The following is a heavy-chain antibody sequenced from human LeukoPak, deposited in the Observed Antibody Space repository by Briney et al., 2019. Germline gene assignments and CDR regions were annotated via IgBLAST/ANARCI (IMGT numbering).Heavy chain of an antibody. V-gene: IGHV3-23*01. J-gene: IGHJ2*01. CDR1: GFTFTSYA. CDR2: INGGGENT. Sequence: PGGSLRLSCAASGFTFTSYAMSWIRQAPGKGLEWVAAINGGGENTYYADSVKGRFTISRDNSKNTLYLQMNSLRAEDTATYYCAKPRAPTTGVGRYFDLWGRGTLVTVSS. D-gene: IGHD1-1*01. CDR3: AKPRAPTTGVGRYFDL.